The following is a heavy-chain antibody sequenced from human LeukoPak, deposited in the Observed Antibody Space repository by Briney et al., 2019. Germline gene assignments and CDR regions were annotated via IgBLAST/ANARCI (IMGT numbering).Heavy chain of an antibody. D-gene: IGHD1-26*01. CDR2: INPNSGGT. V-gene: IGHV1-2*02. CDR1: GYTFTGYY. CDR3: ARAATLEPSGGFDY. J-gene: IGHJ4*02. Sequence: GASVKVSCKASGYTFTGYYMHWVRQAPGQGLEWMGWINPNSGGTNYAQKFQGRVTMTRDTSISTAYMELSRLRSDDTAVYYCARAATLEPSGGFDYWGRGTLVTVSS.